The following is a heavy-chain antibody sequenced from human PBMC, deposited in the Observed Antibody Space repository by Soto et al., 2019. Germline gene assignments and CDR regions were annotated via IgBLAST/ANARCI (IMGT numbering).Heavy chain of an antibody. CDR1: GYSFSSHW. V-gene: IGHV5-51*01. J-gene: IGHJ6*02. CDR2: IYPGDSDT. Sequence: GESLKISCKGSGYSFSSHWIGWVRQMPGKGLDWMGIIYPGDSDTRYSPSFLGQVTISADKSISTAYLQWSSLKASDTAMYYCARQRRYDFWSTGAYYYYYGMDVWGQGTTVTVSS. CDR3: ARQRRYDFWSTGAYYYYYGMDV. D-gene: IGHD3-3*01.